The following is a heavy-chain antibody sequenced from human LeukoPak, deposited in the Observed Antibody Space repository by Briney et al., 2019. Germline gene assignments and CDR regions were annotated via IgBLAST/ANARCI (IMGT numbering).Heavy chain of an antibody. V-gene: IGHV3-30-3*01. CDR1: GFTFSSYA. J-gene: IGHJ4*02. D-gene: IGHD6-13*01. Sequence: GGSLRLSCAASGFTFSSYAMHWVRQAPGKGLEWVAVISYDGSNKYYADSVKGRFTISRDNSKNTLYLQMNSLRAEDTAVYYCARGFGSSWYYFDYWGQGTLVTVSS. CDR2: ISYDGSNK. CDR3: ARGFGSSWYYFDY.